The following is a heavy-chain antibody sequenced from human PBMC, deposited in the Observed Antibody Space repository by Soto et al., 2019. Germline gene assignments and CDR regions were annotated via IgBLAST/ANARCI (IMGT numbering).Heavy chain of an antibody. V-gene: IGHV4-59*08. CDR2: IFYSGST. D-gene: IGHD6-19*01. CDR3: ARRYSSGFDY. Sequence: PSETLSLTCAVYGGSFSGYYWTWIRQPPGKGLEWIGYIFYSGSTNYNPSLKSRVTISVDTSKNQFSLKLSSVTAADTAGYYCARRYSSGFDYWGQGTLVTVSS. CDR1: GGSFSGYY. J-gene: IGHJ4*02.